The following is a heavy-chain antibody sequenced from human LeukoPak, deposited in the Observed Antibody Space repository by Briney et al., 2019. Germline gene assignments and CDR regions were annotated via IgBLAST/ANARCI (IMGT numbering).Heavy chain of an antibody. CDR1: GFTFSSYE. V-gene: IGHV3-48*03. CDR2: ISSSGSTI. D-gene: IGHD3-9*01. Sequence: GGSLRLSCAASGFTFSSYEMNWVRQAPGKGLEWVSYISSSGSTIYYADSVKGRFTISRDNAKNSLYLQMNSLRAEDTAVYYCARDIGYDILTGYYSSPFDYWGQGTLVTVSS. CDR3: ARDIGYDILTGYYSSPFDY. J-gene: IGHJ4*02.